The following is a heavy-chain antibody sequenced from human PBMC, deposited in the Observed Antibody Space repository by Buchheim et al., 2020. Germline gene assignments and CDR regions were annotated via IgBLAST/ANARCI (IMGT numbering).Heavy chain of an antibody. CDR1: GFTFSSYW. V-gene: IGHV3-7*01. D-gene: IGHD3-3*01. Sequence: EVQLVESGGGLVQPGGSLRLSCAASGFTFSSYWMSWVRQAPGKGLEWVANIKQDGSEKYYVDSVKGRFTISRDNAKNSLYLQMNSLRAEDTAVYYCARAVPCITIFGVVICWFDPWGQGTL. CDR2: IKQDGSEK. J-gene: IGHJ5*02. CDR3: ARAVPCITIFGVVICWFDP.